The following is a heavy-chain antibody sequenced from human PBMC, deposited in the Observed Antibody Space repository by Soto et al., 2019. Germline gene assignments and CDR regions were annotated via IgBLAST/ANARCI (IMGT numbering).Heavy chain of an antibody. J-gene: IGHJ4*02. CDR2: ISAYNGNT. V-gene: IGHV1-18*01. Sequence: ASLKVSCKASGYTFTSYGISWVQQAPGQGLEWMGWISAYNGNTNYAQKLQGRVTMTTDTSTSTAYMELRSLRSDDTAVYYCARDEDDILTGSLGYWGQGXLVTVYS. CDR1: GYTFTSYG. D-gene: IGHD3-9*01. CDR3: ARDEDDILTGSLGY.